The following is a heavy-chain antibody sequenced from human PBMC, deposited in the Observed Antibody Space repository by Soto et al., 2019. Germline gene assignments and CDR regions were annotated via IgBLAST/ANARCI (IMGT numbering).Heavy chain of an antibody. Sequence: QVQLQESGPGLVKPSETLSLTCTVSGGSVSSGSYYWSWIRQPPGKGLEWIGYIYYSGSTNYNPSLTSRVTISVDTSKNQFSLKLSSVTAADTAVYYCARNPGDLRSSGGYYYYYGMDVWGQGTTVTVSS. J-gene: IGHJ6*02. CDR3: ARNPGDLRSSGGYYYYYGMDV. CDR2: IYYSGST. CDR1: GGSVSSGSYY. V-gene: IGHV4-61*01. D-gene: IGHD2-15*01.